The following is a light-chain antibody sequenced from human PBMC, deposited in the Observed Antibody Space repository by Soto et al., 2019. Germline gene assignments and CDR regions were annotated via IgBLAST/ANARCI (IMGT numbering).Light chain of an antibody. Sequence: DIQMTQSPSTLSASLGDRVTITCRASQSIRQWLAWYQHKPGKAPKLLIYKASTLDSGVPSRFSGSGSGTDFTLTLSSLQPDAFATSSCPPYVRYSLSFGPGTKVEIK. CDR2: KAS. J-gene: IGKJ3*01. CDR3: PPYVRYSLS. CDR1: QSIRQW. V-gene: IGKV1-5*03.